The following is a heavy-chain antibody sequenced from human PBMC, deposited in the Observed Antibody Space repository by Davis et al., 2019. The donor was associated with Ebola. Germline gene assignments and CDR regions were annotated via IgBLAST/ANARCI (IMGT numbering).Heavy chain of an antibody. Sequence: GESLKISCSASGFTFSDSAMHWVRQASGTGLEWVGHIRSKANTYATAYAASMKGRFTISRDDSKNTAYLQMNSLKTEDTAVYYCTRHYDFWNCLNWFDPWGEGTLVTVSS. CDR1: GFTFSDSA. J-gene: IGHJ5*02. CDR2: IRSKANTYAT. CDR3: TRHYDFWNCLNWFDP. D-gene: IGHD3-3*01. V-gene: IGHV3-73*01.